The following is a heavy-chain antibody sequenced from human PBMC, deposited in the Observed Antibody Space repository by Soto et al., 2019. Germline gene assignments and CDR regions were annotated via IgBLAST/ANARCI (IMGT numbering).Heavy chain of an antibody. CDR2: ISSSSSYI. Sequence: EVQLVESGGGMVKPGGSLRLSCAASGFTFSSYSMNWVRQAPGKGLEWVSSISSSSSYIYYADSVKGRFTISRDNAKNSLYRQMNSLRAEDTAVYYCARASRVWLRLGELSLFDYWGQGTLVTVSS. CDR1: GFTFSSYS. V-gene: IGHV3-21*01. D-gene: IGHD3-16*02. J-gene: IGHJ4*02. CDR3: ARASRVWLRLGELSLFDY.